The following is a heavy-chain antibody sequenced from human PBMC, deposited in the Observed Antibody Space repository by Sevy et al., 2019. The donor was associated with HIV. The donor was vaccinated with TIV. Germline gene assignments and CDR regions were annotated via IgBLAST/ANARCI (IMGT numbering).Heavy chain of an antibody. V-gene: IGHV3-21*01. CDR3: ARDLFQAVDYYDSSGYYTTTDY. Sequence: GESLKISCAASGFTFSSYSMNWVRQAPGKGLEWVSSISSSSSYIYYAGSVKGRFTISRDNAKNSLYLQMNSLRAEDTAVYYCARDLFQAVDYYDSSGYYTTTDYWGQGTLVTVSS. CDR1: GFTFSSYS. D-gene: IGHD3-22*01. J-gene: IGHJ4*02. CDR2: ISSSSSYI.